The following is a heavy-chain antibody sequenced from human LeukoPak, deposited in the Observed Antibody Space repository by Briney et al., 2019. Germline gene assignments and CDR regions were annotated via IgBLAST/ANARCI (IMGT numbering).Heavy chain of an antibody. Sequence: SVKVSCKASGGTFRNDAINWVRQAPGQGLEWMGGPVPMFGLENYAQKFQDRLTITTDESWGTAHMELSSLRSEDTAVYFCAREYLPPGRSYSGYDYESSHFDYWGRGTLVTVSS. D-gene: IGHD5-12*01. J-gene: IGHJ4*02. CDR2: PVPMFGLE. V-gene: IGHV1-69*05. CDR3: AREYLPPGRSYSGYDYESSHFDY. CDR1: GGTFRNDA.